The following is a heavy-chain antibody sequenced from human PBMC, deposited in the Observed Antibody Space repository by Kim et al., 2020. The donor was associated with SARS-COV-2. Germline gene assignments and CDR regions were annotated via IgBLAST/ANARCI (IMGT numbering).Heavy chain of an antibody. V-gene: IGHV1-3*01. D-gene: IGHD2-15*01. J-gene: IGHJ4*02. Sequence: KYSQKFQGRVTITRDTSASTAYMGLSSLRSEDTAVYYCARVGVVAATDYWGQGTLVTVSS. CDR3: ARVGVVAATDY.